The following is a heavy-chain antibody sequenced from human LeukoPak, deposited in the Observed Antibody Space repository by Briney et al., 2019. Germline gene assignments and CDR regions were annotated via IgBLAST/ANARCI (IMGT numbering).Heavy chain of an antibody. V-gene: IGHV3-66*01. CDR2: LYSGGTT. CDR1: GFTVNSNY. D-gene: IGHD5-18*01. CDR3: ARDLETDTSDAFDI. J-gene: IGHJ3*02. Sequence: PGGSLRLSCAASGFTVNSNYMSWVRQAPGKGLEWVSVLYSGGTTYYADSVQGRFTISRDDSKNNLFLQMNNLRAEDTAVYYCARDLETDTSDAFDIWGQGTMVTVSS.